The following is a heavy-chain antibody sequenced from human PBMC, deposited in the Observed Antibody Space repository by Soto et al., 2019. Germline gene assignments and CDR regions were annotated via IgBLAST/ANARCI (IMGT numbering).Heavy chain of an antibody. CDR2: ISYDGSNK. J-gene: IGHJ6*02. Sequence: QVQLVESGGGVVQPGRSLRLSCAASGFTFSSYGMHWVRQAPGKGLEWVAVISYDGSNKYYADSVKGRFNISRDNSKNTLYLQMNSLRAEDTAVYYCAKTREVVYYGMDVWGQGTTVTVSS. CDR3: AKTREVVYYGMDV. D-gene: IGHD2-21*01. CDR1: GFTFSSYG. V-gene: IGHV3-30*18.